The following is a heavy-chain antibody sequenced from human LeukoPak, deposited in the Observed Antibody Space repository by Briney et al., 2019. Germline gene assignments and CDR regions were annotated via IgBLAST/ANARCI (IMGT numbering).Heavy chain of an antibody. V-gene: IGHV3-66*01. CDR3: ARDPDSSGYSFHYFDY. CDR1: EFSVGSNY. Sequence: PGGSLRLSCAASEFSVGSNYMTWVRQAPGKGLEWVSLIYSGGSTYYADSVKGRFTISRDNSKNTLYLQMNSLRAEDTAVYYCARDPDSSGYSFHYFDYWGQGTLVTVSS. J-gene: IGHJ4*02. CDR2: IYSGGST. D-gene: IGHD3-22*01.